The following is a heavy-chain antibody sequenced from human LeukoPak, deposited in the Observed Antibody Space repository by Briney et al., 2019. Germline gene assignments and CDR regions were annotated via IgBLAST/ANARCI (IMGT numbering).Heavy chain of an antibody. D-gene: IGHD3-22*01. J-gene: IGHJ4*02. CDR3: AKEFGYDSSGLPDY. V-gene: IGHV3-30*02. CDR2: IRYDGSNK. Sequence: PGGSLRLSCAASGFTFSSYAMHWVRQAPGKGLEWVAFIRYDGSNKYYADSVKGRFTISRDNSKNTLYLQMNSLRAEDTAVYYCAKEFGYDSSGLPDYWGQGTLVTVSS. CDR1: GFTFSSYA.